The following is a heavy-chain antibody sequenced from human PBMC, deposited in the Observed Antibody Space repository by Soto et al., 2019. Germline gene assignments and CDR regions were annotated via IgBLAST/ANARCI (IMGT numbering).Heavy chain of an antibody. CDR1: GFTFSNTW. V-gene: IGHV3-15*07. CDR2: IKSKTDGGTT. J-gene: IGHJ4*02. CDR3: TTDDLVDH. Sequence: EVQLLESGGGLVKPGGSLRLSCAASGFTFSNTWMNWVRQAPGKGLECVGRIKSKTDGGTTDYAAPVKGRCTISGDDSKNTLFLQMKSLKTADPAVYYCTTDDLVDHWGQGTLGSVSS. D-gene: IGHD2-21*01.